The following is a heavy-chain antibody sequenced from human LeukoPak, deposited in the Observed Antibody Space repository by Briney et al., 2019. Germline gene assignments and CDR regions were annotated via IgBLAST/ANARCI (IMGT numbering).Heavy chain of an antibody. CDR3: ARANSGSYYGWFDP. V-gene: IGHV4-59*12. J-gene: IGHJ5*02. Sequence: SETLSLTCTVSGGSISSYYWSWIRQPPGKGLEWIGYIYYSGSTNYNPSLKSRVTISVGTSKNQFSLKLSSVTAADTAVYYCARANSGSYYGWFDPWGQGTLVTVSS. D-gene: IGHD1-26*01. CDR1: GGSISSYY. CDR2: IYYSGST.